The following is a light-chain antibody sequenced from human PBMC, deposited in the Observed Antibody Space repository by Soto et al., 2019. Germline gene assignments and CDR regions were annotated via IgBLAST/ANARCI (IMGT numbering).Light chain of an antibody. Sequence: QLVLMQPPSASGTPGQRVTISCSGSSSNIGSNDVNWYQQVPGTAPKLLIYSTDQRPSGVPDRFSGSRSGTSVALAISGLQSEDEADYYCAVWDDSLDGPVFGGGTKVTVL. CDR3: AVWDDSLDGPV. CDR1: SSNIGSND. V-gene: IGLV1-44*01. J-gene: IGLJ2*01. CDR2: STD.